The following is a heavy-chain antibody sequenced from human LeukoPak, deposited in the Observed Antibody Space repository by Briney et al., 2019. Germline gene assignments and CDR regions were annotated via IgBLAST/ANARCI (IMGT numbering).Heavy chain of an antibody. CDR3: ARARPWDSSRSYYFGMDV. D-gene: IGHD3-22*01. J-gene: IGHJ6*02. CDR2: ISGSGTST. V-gene: IGHV3-23*01. CDR1: AFTFSSYA. Sequence: GGSLRLSCAASAFTFSSYAMSWVRQAPGKGLEWVSVISGSGTSTYYADPVKGRFTISRDNSKNTLHLQMNSLRAEDTAVYYCARARPWDSSRSYYFGMDVWGHGTTVTVSS.